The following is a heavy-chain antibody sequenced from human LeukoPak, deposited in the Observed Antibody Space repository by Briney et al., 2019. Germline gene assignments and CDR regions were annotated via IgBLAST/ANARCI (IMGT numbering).Heavy chain of an antibody. CDR2: ICSGSSFI. J-gene: IGHJ4*02. CDR3: ARMGYYYFLRGYYGGGDY. D-gene: IGHD3-3*01. CDR1: GVTFSSYS. V-gene: IGHV3-21*03. Sequence: GGSLRLSCAASGVTFSSYSMNWGRQAPGKGLEWGSSICSGSSFIYYADLVKGRFTISRDNAKNSLYLQMYSQRAEDTAVYYCARMGYYYFLRGYYGGGDYWGQGTLVTVSS.